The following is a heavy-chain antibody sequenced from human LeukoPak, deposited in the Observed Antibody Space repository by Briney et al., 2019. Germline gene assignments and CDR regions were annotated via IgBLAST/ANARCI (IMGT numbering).Heavy chain of an antibody. V-gene: IGHV1-2*02. Sequence: ASVKVSCKASGYTCTGYYMHWVRQAPGQGLEWMGWINPNSGGTNYAQKFQGRVTMTRDTSISTAYMELSRLRSDDTAVYYCARCRGYYYDSSGYPYYFDYWGQGTLVTVSS. CDR2: INPNSGGT. D-gene: IGHD3-22*01. J-gene: IGHJ4*02. CDR1: GYTCTGYY. CDR3: ARCRGYYYDSSGYPYYFDY.